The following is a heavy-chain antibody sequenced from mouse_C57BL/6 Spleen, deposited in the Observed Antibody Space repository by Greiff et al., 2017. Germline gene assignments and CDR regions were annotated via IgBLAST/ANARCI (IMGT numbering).Heavy chain of an antibody. V-gene: IGHV1-69*01. D-gene: IGHD1-1*01. Sequence: QVQLKQPGAELVMPGASVKLSCKASGYTFTSYWMHWVKQRPGQGLEWIGEIDPSDSYTNYNQKFKGKSTLTVDKSSSTAYMQLSSLTSEDSAVYYCARAITTVVGGAMDYWGQGTSVTVSS. CDR2: IDPSDSYT. CDR1: GYTFTSYW. J-gene: IGHJ4*01. CDR3: ARAITTVVGGAMDY.